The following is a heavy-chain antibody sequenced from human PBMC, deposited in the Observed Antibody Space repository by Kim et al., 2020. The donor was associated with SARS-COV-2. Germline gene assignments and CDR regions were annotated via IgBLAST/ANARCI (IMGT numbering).Heavy chain of an antibody. J-gene: IGHJ3*02. Sequence: GGSTYYADSVKGRFTISRDNSKNTLYLQMNSLRAEDTAVYYCAKDFSSSIWGQGTMVTVSS. V-gene: IGHV3-23*01. CDR3: AKDFSSSI. D-gene: IGHD6-6*01. CDR2: GGST.